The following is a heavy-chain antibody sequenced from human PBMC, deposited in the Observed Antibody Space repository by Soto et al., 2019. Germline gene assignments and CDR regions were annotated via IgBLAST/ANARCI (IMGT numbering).Heavy chain of an antibody. CDR2: IYWDDDK. D-gene: IGHD3-3*01. V-gene: IGHV2-5*02. CDR1: GFSLTTSGVG. CDR3: AHRILRTVFGLVTTTAIYFDF. J-gene: IGHJ4*02. Sequence: QITLNESGPTVVKPAETLTLTCTFSGFSLTTSGVGVGWIRQSPGKAPEWLALIYWDDDKRYSASLKSRLTIPKDHSRIQVVLTMASVDPADTATYYCAHRILRTVFGLVTTTAIYFDFWGQGTPVVVSS.